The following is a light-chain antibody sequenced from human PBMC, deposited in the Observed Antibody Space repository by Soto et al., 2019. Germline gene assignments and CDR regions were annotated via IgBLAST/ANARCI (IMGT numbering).Light chain of an antibody. Sequence: EIVMTQSPATLSVSPGERSSLSCRASQSVSSNLAWYQQIPGQTPRLLIYATSTRATGIPARFSGSGSGTEFTLTISSLQPDDFATYYCQQYNTYSTFGQGTRLEIK. J-gene: IGKJ5*01. CDR1: QSVSSN. V-gene: IGKV3-15*01. CDR3: QQYNTYST. CDR2: ATS.